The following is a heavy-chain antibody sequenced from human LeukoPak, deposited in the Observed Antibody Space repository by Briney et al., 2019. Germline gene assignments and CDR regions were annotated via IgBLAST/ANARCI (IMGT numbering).Heavy chain of an antibody. V-gene: IGHV3-23*01. CDR1: GFTFSSYS. CDR2: ISGSGGST. J-gene: IGHJ4*02. D-gene: IGHD6-13*01. Sequence: GGSLRLSCAASGFTFSSYSMNWVRQAPGKGLEWVSAISGSGGSTYYADSVKGRFTISRDNSKNTLYLQMNSLRAEDTAVYYCAKVSAAGFDYWGQGALVTVSS. CDR3: AKVSAAGFDY.